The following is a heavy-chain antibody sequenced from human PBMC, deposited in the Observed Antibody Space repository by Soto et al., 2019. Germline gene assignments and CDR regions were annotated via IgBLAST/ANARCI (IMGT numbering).Heavy chain of an antibody. CDR2: TYYRSKWYN. V-gene: IGHV6-1*01. J-gene: IGHJ5*02. CDR1: GYSVSSNSAA. Sequence: SPTLSLTCAICGYSVSSNSAAWNWIRQSPSRGLEWLGRTYYRSKWYNDYAVSVKSRITINPDTSKNQFSLQLNSVTPEDTAVCYCAREGSIAVNWFDPWGQGTLVTVSS. D-gene: IGHD6-6*01. CDR3: AREGSIAVNWFDP.